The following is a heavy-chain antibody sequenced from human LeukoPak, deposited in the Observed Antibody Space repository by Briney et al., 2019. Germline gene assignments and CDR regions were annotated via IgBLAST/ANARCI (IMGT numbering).Heavy chain of an antibody. CDR3: ARDTTYCSSTSCYLGWFDP. CDR2: IIPIFGTA. CDR1: GGTFSRYA. D-gene: IGHD2-2*01. V-gene: IGHV1-69*06. Sequence: SVKVSCKASGGTFSRYAISWVRQAPGQGLEWMGEIIPIFGTANYAQKFQGRVTFTADKSTSTAYMELSSLRSEDTAVYYCARDTTYCSSTSCYLGWFDPWGQGTLVTVSS. J-gene: IGHJ5*02.